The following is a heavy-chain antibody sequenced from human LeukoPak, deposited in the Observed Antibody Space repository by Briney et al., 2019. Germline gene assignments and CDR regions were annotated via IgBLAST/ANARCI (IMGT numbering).Heavy chain of an antibody. CDR3: ARVSMGLDILTGSNWFDP. V-gene: IGHV4-4*07. CDR2: IYTSGST. J-gene: IGHJ5*02. D-gene: IGHD3-9*01. Sequence: SETLSLTCTVSGGSISSYYWSWIRQPAGKGLEWIGRIYTSGSTNYNPSLKSRVTMSVDTSKNQFSLKLSSVTAADAAVYYCARVSMGLDILTGSNWFDPWGQGTLVTVSS. CDR1: GGSISSYY.